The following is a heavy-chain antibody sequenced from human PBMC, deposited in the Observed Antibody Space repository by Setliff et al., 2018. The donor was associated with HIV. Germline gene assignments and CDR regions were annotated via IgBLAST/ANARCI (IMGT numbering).Heavy chain of an antibody. Sequence: SETLSLTCAVYGGSFSGYYWSWIRQPPGKGLEWIGVINHSGSTNYNPSLKSRVPISVDTSKNQFSLKLSSVTAADTAVYYCARYLGDSGSPQYYYYYGMDVWGQGTTVTVSS. V-gene: IGHV4-34*01. D-gene: IGHD3-10*01. CDR1: GGSFSGYY. J-gene: IGHJ6*02. CDR3: ARYLGDSGSPQYYYYYGMDV. CDR2: INHSGST.